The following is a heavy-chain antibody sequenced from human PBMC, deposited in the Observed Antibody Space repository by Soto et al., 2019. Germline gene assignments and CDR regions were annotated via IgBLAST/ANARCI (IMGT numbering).Heavy chain of an antibody. CDR3: ARLLYDFWSGYYPCDY. D-gene: IGHD3-3*01. CDR1: GYSFTSYW. V-gene: IGHV5-51*01. J-gene: IGHJ4*02. Sequence: PGESLMTCCKGSGYSFTSYWIGVVRQTPGKGLGWGGIIYPGDSDTRHSPSCQVPVTISADKSITTAYLQWSRLKDSDTAMYSCARLLYDFWSGYYPCDYGGQGTVSTGS. CDR2: IYPGDSDT.